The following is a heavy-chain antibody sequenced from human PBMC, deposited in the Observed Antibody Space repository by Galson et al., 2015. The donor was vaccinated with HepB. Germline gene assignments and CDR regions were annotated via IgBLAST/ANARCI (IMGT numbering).Heavy chain of an antibody. V-gene: IGHV1-69*13. Sequence: SVKVSCKASGGTFSSYAISWVRQAPGQGLEWMGGIIPISGTANYAQKFQGRVTITADESTSTAYMELSSLRSEDTAVYYCARERVDTAMVTHYDSRGGDYYYGMDVWGQGTTVTVSS. CDR3: ARERVDTAMVTHYDSRGGDYYYGMDV. CDR2: IIPISGTA. CDR1: GGTFSSYA. D-gene: IGHD5-18*01. J-gene: IGHJ6*02.